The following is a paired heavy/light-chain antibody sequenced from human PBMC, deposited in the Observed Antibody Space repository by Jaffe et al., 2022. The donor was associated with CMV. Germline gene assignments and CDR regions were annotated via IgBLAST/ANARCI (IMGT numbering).Light chain of an antibody. CDR2: DVF. Sequence: EIVLTQSPATLSLSPGERATLSCRASQSVSSYLVWYQQKPGQAPRLLIYDVFNRATGIPARFSGSGSGTDFTLTISSLEPEDFAVYYCQQRRDWPLTFGGGTKVEIK. V-gene: IGKV3-11*01. CDR1: QSVSSY. CDR3: QQRRDWPLT. J-gene: IGKJ4*01.
Heavy chain of an antibody. CDR1: GGRINNYV. Sequence: QVQLVQSGAEVKKPGSSVKVSCEASGGRINNYVITWVRQAPGQGLEWMGGSIALFNTANYAQKFQGRVTITADESSNTAYMELSSLTSEDTAVYYCAKGVGSTRPYFDSWGQGTLLTVSS. CDR2: SIALFNTA. V-gene: IGHV1-69*01. J-gene: IGHJ4*02. D-gene: IGHD1-26*01. CDR3: AKGVGSTRPYFDS.